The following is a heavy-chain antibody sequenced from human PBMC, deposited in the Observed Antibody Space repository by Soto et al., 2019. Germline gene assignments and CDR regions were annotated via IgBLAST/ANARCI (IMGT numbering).Heavy chain of an antibody. CDR2: FDPEDGET. D-gene: IGHD6-13*01. CDR1: GYTLTELS. CDR3: ATDLRYSSSWYSPLEFDY. J-gene: IGHJ4*02. Sequence: GASVKVSCKVSGYTLTELSMHWVRQAPGKGLEWMGGFDPEDGETIYAQKFQGRVTMTEDTSTDTAYMELSSLRSEDTAVYYCATDLRYSSSWYSPLEFDYWGQGTLVTVSS. V-gene: IGHV1-24*01.